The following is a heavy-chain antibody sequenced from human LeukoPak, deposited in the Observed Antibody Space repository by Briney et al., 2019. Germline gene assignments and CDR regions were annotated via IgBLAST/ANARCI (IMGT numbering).Heavy chain of an antibody. CDR3: ATSYFDILTGYRPLSY. Sequence: ASVRVSCKASGYTFTSYGFSWVRQAPGQGLEWMGGFDPENGETVHAQKFQGRVSMTEDTSTDTAYMELSSLRSEDTAMYYCATSYFDILTGYRPLSYWGQGTLVTVSS. V-gene: IGHV1-24*01. CDR2: FDPENGET. J-gene: IGHJ4*02. D-gene: IGHD3-9*01. CDR1: GYTFTSYG.